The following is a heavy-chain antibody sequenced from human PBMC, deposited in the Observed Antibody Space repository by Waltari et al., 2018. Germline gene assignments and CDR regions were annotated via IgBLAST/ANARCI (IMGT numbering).Heavy chain of an antibody. J-gene: IGHJ4*02. D-gene: IGHD3-16*01. CDR1: GDTCTSYG. CDR2: ITPASTAL. Sequence: QVQLVQSGAEVKKPGSSVTVTCKASGDTCTSYGINWVRQAPGQGLEWMGGITPASTALIYAQSFQGRVTITADESTTTAYIEVSSLRSEDTAMYYCARDMRGAYLFPAPFDFWGQGTLVIVSS. CDR3: ARDMRGAYLFPAPFDF. V-gene: IGHV1-69*01.